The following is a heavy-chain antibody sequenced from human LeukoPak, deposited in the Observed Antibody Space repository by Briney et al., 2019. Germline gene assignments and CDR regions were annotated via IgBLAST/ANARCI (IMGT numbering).Heavy chain of an antibody. CDR2: ISTYNGDT. V-gene: IGHV1-18*01. CDR1: GYTFTSYG. CDR3: AADFRLLWFGTYGMDV. Sequence: GASVKVSCKASGYTFTSYGISWVRQAPGQGLEWMGWISTYNGDTNYAQKLQGRVTMTTDTSTNTAYMELRSLRSDDTAVYYCAADFRLLWFGTYGMDVWGQGTTVTVSS. D-gene: IGHD3-10*01. J-gene: IGHJ6*02.